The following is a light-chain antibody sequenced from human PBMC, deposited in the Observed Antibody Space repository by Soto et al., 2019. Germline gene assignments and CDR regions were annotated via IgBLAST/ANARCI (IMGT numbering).Light chain of an antibody. Sequence: DIQLPPSPSTLSASILERFTITFIASQGISGRLAWYQHKPGKAPKLLIYDASVLESGVPSRFRGSGSGTDFTLTISSLQPEDFATYFCQESNSSPPTFGGG. CDR1: QGISGR. CDR3: QESNSSPPT. V-gene: IGKV1-5*01. CDR2: DAS. J-gene: IGKJ4*01.